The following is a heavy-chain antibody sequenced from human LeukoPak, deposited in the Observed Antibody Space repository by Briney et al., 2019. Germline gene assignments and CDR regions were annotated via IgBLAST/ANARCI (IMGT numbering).Heavy chain of an antibody. V-gene: IGHV3-30*02. D-gene: IGHD3-10*01. CDR2: IRYDESNK. Sequence: GGSLRLSCVASGFNFSSYGMNWVRQAPGKGLEWVTFIRYDESNKYYADSVKGRFTISRDISKNTLYLQMNSLRAEDTAVYYCARVLSGRGSLYDYYCYMDVWGKGITVTISS. CDR1: GFNFSSYG. CDR3: ARVLSGRGSLYDYYCYMDV. J-gene: IGHJ6*03.